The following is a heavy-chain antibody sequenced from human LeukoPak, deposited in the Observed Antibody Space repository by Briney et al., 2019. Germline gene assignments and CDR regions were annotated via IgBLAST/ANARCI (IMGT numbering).Heavy chain of an antibody. D-gene: IGHD3-10*01. J-gene: IGHJ6*02. CDR2: INHGGST. CDR1: GGSFSGYY. V-gene: IGHV4-34*01. Sequence: SETLSLTCAVYGGSFSGYYWSWIRQPPGKGLEWIGEINHGGSTNYNPSLKSRVTISVDTSKNQFSLKLSSVTAADTAVYYCARNYGSGSPYYYYYYGMDVWGQGTTVTVSS. CDR3: ARNYGSGSPYYYYYYGMDV.